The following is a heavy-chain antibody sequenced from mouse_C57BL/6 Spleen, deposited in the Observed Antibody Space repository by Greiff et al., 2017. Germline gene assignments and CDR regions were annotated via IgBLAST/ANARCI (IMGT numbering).Heavy chain of an antibody. J-gene: IGHJ3*01. D-gene: IGHD3-2*02. CDR1: GYTFTSYW. Sequence: QVQLQQPGAELVKPGASVKLSCKASGYTFTSYWMQWVKQRPGQGLEWIGEIDPSDSYTNYNQKFKGKATLTVDTSSSTAYMQLSSLTSEDSAVYYCARQLREAYWGQGTLVTVSA. CDR2: IDPSDSYT. V-gene: IGHV1-50*01. CDR3: ARQLREAY.